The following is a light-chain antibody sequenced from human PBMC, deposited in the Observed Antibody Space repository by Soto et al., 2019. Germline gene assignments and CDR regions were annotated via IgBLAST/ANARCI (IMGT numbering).Light chain of an antibody. Sequence: EIVMTQSPATLSVSPGERATLSCRASQSVSSNLAWYQQKPGQAPRLLIYGASTRATGIPARFSGSGSGTEFTLTISSLQSEDFVVYYCQQYNNWGITFGQGTRLEIK. V-gene: IGKV3-15*01. CDR3: QQYNNWGIT. CDR2: GAS. J-gene: IGKJ5*01. CDR1: QSVSSN.